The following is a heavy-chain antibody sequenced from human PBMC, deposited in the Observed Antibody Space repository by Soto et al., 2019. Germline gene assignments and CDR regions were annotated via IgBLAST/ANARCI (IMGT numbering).Heavy chain of an antibody. J-gene: IGHJ6*03. D-gene: IGHD2-15*01. CDR2: ISYDGSNK. CDR3: AKVGVVAATLYYYYMDV. Sequence: GGSLRLSCAASGFTFSSYGMHWVRQAPGKGLEWVAVISYDGSNKYYADSVKGRFTISRDNSKNTLYLQMNSPRAEDTAVYYCAKVGVVAATLYYYYMDVWGKGTTVTVSS. CDR1: GFTFSSYG. V-gene: IGHV3-30*18.